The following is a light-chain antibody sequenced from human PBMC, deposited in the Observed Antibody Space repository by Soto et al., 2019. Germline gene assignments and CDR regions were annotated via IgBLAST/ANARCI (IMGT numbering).Light chain of an antibody. CDR1: QSLVSSHGSTF. J-gene: IGKJ1*01. CDR3: MQGTHWPVT. Sequence: DVVMTQSPLSLPVTLGQPASISCRSSQSLVSSHGSTFLNWFQQRPGQSPRRLIYQVSNRDSGVPDRFSGSGSGTDFTLKISRVEAEDVGVYYCMQGTHWPVTVGQGTKVDIK. CDR2: QVS. V-gene: IGKV2-30*01.